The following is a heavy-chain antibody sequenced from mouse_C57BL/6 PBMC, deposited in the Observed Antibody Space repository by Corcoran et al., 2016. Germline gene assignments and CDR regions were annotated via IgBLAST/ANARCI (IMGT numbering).Heavy chain of an antibody. V-gene: IGHV1-26*01. J-gene: IGHJ3*01. Sequence: EVQLQQSGPELVKPGASVKISCKASGYTFTDYYMNWVKQSHGKSLEWIGDINPNNGGTSYNQKFKGKATLTVDKSSSTAYMELRSLTSEDSAVYYCAVVYYYGSSFAYWGQGTLVTVSA. CDR2: INPNNGGT. D-gene: IGHD1-1*01. CDR3: AVVYYYGSSFAY. CDR1: GYTFTDYY.